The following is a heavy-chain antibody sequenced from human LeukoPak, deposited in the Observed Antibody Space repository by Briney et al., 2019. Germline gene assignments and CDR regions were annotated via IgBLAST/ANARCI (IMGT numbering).Heavy chain of an antibody. J-gene: IGHJ4*02. CDR2: ISGSGDST. V-gene: IGHV3-23*01. Sequence: PGGSLRLSCAASGFTFSNSGMSWVRQAPGKGLEWVSVISGSGDSTYYADSVKGRFAISRDNSKNTLYLQMTSLRGEDTALYYCAKGLIATSATPYYWGQGTLVTVSS. CDR1: GFTFSNSG. CDR3: AKGLIATSATPYY. D-gene: IGHD6-13*01.